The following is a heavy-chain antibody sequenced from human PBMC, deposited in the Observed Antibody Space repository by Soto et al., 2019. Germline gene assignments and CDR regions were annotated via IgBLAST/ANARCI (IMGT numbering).Heavy chain of an antibody. D-gene: IGHD3-22*01. V-gene: IGHV1-18*01. CDR3: AREGYYYDSSGYYSEILYFDY. Sequence: ASVKVSCKASGYTFTSYGISWVRQAPGQGLEWMGWISAYNGNTNYAQKLQGRVTMTTDTSTSTAYMELRSLRSDDTAVYYCAREGYYYDSSGYYSEILYFDYCCQETLVTVSS. CDR1: GYTFTSYG. CDR2: ISAYNGNT. J-gene: IGHJ4*02.